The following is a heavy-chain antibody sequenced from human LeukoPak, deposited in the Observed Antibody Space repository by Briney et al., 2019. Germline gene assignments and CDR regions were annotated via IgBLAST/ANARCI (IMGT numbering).Heavy chain of an antibody. CDR1: GFTFSSYA. J-gene: IGHJ4*02. CDR2: ISGSGGST. CDR3: ARRGRIQLFDY. V-gene: IGHV3-23*01. Sequence: GGSLRLSCAASGFTFSSYAMSWVRQAPGKGLEWVSGISGSGGSTYYADSVKGRFTISRDNSKNTLYLQMNSLRAEDTAVYYCARRGRIQLFDYWGQGTLVTVSS. D-gene: IGHD5-18*01.